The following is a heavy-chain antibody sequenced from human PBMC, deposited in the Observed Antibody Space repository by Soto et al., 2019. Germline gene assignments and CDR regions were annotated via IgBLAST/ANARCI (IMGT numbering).Heavy chain of an antibody. CDR2: IYYSGST. CDR1: GGSISSSSYY. Sequence: QLQLQESGPGLVKPSETLSLTCTVSGGSISSSSYYWGWMRQPPGKGLEWIGNIYYSGSTYYNPSLKSRVAIFVATSKNQFSLKLSSVTPADTAVYSCAREASGSYFHFDYWGQGILVTVSS. V-gene: IGHV4-39*01. CDR3: AREASGSYFHFDY. D-gene: IGHD1-26*01. J-gene: IGHJ4*02.